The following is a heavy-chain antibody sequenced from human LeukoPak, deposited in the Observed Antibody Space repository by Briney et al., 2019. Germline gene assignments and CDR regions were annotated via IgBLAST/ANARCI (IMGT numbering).Heavy chain of an antibody. CDR1: GFIFSSYS. Sequence: GGSLRLSCAASGFIFSSYSMNWVRQAPGKGLEWISYISTTSSTIYHADSVKGRFTISRDNAKNSLYLQMNSLRAEDTAVYYCAELGITMIGGVWGKGTTVTISS. CDR3: AELGITMIGGV. J-gene: IGHJ6*04. CDR2: ISTTSSTI. D-gene: IGHD3-10*02. V-gene: IGHV3-48*04.